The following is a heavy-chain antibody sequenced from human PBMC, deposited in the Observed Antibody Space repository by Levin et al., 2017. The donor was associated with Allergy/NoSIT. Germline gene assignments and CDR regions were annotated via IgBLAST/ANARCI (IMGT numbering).Heavy chain of an antibody. CDR3: ASGAAAAYYLDV. V-gene: IGHV4-39*01. CDR1: GGSIISTSYY. CDR2: LYYSGTT. J-gene: IGHJ6*03. Sequence: ETLSLTCTVSGGSIISTSYYWAWIRQPPGKGLEWIGTLYYSGTTYYRPSLWSRVTISGDTSRNHFSLRLTSATAADTAMYYCASGAAAAYYLDVWGTGTPVTVSS. D-gene: IGHD2-2*01.